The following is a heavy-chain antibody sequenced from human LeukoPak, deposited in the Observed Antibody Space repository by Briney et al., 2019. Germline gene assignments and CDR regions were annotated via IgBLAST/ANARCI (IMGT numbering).Heavy chain of an antibody. J-gene: IGHJ5*02. CDR2: ISGSGDST. D-gene: IGHD6-13*01. CDR1: GFTFSSYA. CDR3: TRERGLIAPSGVDL. V-gene: IGHV3-23*01. Sequence: GGCQRLSWAASGFTFSSYAMRWVRQAAGEGRGWVSAISGSGDSTYYADSVKGWFTTSRDKSKNTLYLQMNRLRGEDTAVQYCTRERGLIAPSGVDLWGQGTLATASS.